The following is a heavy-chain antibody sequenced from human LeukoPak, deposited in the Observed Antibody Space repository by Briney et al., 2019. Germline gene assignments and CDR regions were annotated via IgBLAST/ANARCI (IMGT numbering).Heavy chain of an antibody. CDR2: INPNTNDA. CDR1: GYTFTSYG. V-gene: IGHV1-2*06. J-gene: IGHJ4*02. CDR3: TRAPLDCSTTSCRLLDF. D-gene: IGHD2-2*01. Sequence: ASVKVSCKASGYTFTSYGISWVRQAPGQGLEWMGRINPNTNDADYAQKFQGRVSMTTDTPISTAFMEVSRLTSDDTAVYYCTRAPLDCSTTSCRLLDFWGQGTLVTVSS.